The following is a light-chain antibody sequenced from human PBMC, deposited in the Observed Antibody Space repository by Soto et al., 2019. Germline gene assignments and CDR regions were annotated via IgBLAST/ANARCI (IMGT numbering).Light chain of an antibody. Sequence: QSALTQPASVSGSPGQSITISCTGTSSDVGGYNYVSWYQQHPGKAPKLMIYDVSNRPSGVSNRFSGSKSGNTASQTISGLQAEDEADYYCSSYTSSSTPCVFGTGTKVTVL. CDR1: SSDVGGYNY. V-gene: IGLV2-14*01. CDR3: SSYTSSSTPCV. J-gene: IGLJ1*01. CDR2: DVS.